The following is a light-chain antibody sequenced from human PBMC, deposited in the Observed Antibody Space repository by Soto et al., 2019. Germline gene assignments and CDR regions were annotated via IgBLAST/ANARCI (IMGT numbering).Light chain of an antibody. V-gene: IGKV1-39*01. CDR1: QSISSY. CDR2: AAS. J-gene: IGKJ4*01. Sequence: DIQMTQSPSSLSASVGDRVAITCRASQSISSYLNWYQQKPGKAPNLLIYAASSLQGGVPSRFSGSGSGTDFTLTISSLQPEDFATYYCQQSYSTPPTFGGGTKV. CDR3: QQSYSTPPT.